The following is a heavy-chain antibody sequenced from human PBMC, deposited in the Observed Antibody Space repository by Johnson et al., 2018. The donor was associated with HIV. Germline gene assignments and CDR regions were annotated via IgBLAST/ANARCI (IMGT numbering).Heavy chain of an antibody. CDR3: ARETGDPVVPAARDAFDI. CDR2: IKQDGSEK. V-gene: IGHV3-7*01. D-gene: IGHD2-2*01. J-gene: IGHJ3*02. Sequence: VQLVESGGGLVQPGGSLRLSCAASGFTFSSYWMSWVRQAPGQGLEWVANIKQDGSEKYYVDSVKGRFTISRDNAKNSLYLQMNSLRAEDTAVYYCARETGDPVVPAARDAFDIWGQGTMVTVSS. CDR1: GFTFSSYW.